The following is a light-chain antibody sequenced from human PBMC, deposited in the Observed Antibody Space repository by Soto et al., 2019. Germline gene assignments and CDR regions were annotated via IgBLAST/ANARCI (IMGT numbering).Light chain of an antibody. CDR1: QSVVGIY. J-gene: IGKJ5*01. CDR3: QHRMNWPLT. Sequence: DTVLTQSPSTRTLPPGERASLSCRARQSVVGIYLAWYQLIPGQAPRLLIHDASNRATGIPARFSGSGSETDFTLTISSLEPEDFAVYYCQHRMNWPLTFGQGTRLEF. CDR2: DAS. V-gene: IGKV3-11*01.